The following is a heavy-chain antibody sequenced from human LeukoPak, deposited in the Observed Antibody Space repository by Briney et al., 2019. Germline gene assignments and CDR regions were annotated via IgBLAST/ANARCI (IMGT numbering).Heavy chain of an antibody. Sequence: GGSLRLSCAASGFTFSSYWLSWVRQAPGKGLEWVANIKQDGSEKYYVDSVKGRFTISRDNAKNSLNLQMNSLRAEDTAVYYCASGSYYSLDYWGRGTLVTVSS. CDR3: ASGSYYSLDY. CDR2: IKQDGSEK. V-gene: IGHV3-7*01. CDR1: GFTFSSYW. D-gene: IGHD1-26*01. J-gene: IGHJ4*02.